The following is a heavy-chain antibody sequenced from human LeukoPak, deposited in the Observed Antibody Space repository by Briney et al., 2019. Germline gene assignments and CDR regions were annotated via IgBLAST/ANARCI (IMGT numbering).Heavy chain of an antibody. D-gene: IGHD3-10*01. V-gene: IGHV4-39*01. CDR1: GASNSGSNYY. CDR2: IFYSGRT. Sequence: PSETLSLTCIVSGASNSGSNYYWGWIRQPPGMGLEWIGSIFYSGRTYYNPSLKSRVSISVDTSKNQFSLKLSSVTAADTAVYYCAREGFGEFNWFDPWGQGTLVTVSS. CDR3: AREGFGEFNWFDP. J-gene: IGHJ5*02.